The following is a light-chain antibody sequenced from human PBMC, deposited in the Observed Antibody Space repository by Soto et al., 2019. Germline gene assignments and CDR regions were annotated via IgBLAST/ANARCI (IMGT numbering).Light chain of an antibody. CDR2: DAS. Sequence: EIVLTQSPATLSLSPGEGATLSCGASQSVGRYLAWYQQKPGQAPRLLIYDASSRAIGTPARFIGSGSGTDFTLTISSLEPEDFAVYYCQQRSNWPPGYTFGQGTKLEIK. CDR1: QSVGRY. V-gene: IGKV3-11*01. J-gene: IGKJ2*01. CDR3: QQRSNWPPGYT.